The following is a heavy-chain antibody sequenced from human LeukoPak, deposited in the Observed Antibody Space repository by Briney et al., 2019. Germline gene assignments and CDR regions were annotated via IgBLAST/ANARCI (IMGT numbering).Heavy chain of an antibody. V-gene: IGHV4-4*07. Sequence: SETLSLTCAVYGGSFSGYYWSWIRQPAGKGLEWIGRIYTSGSTNYNPSLKSRVTMSVDTSKNQFSLKLSSVTAADAAVYYCARDRGYYDSSGYLFDYWGQGTLVTVSS. CDR2: IYTSGST. CDR1: GGSFSGYY. J-gene: IGHJ4*02. D-gene: IGHD3-22*01. CDR3: ARDRGYYDSSGYLFDY.